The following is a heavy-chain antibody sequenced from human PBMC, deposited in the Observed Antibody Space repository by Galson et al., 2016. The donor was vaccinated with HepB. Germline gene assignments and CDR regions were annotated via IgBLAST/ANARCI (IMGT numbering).Heavy chain of an antibody. V-gene: IGHV3-21*04. CDR3: ARGAGIYYALDA. CDR2: ISSSSDYI. J-gene: IGHJ6*02. D-gene: IGHD3-3*02. Sequence: SLRLSCAASGFTFTDFSMNWVRQSPGKGLEWVASISSSSDYISSADSLQGRFTISRDNAKNSLSLQVNSLRDEGTAVYNCARGAGIYYALDAWGQGTTVTVSS. CDR1: GFTFTDFS.